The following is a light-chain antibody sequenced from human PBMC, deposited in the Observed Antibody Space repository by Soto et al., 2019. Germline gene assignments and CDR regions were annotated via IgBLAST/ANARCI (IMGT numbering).Light chain of an antibody. CDR1: QSVSSN. CDR3: QQYNNWPQT. Sequence: EIVMTQSPATLSVSPGERATLSCRASQSVSSNLAWYQQKPGQAPRLLIYVASTKATGIPARFSASGSGTDFALSFSSLQSEDFAVYYCQQYNNWPQTFGQGTKVEIK. J-gene: IGKJ1*01. V-gene: IGKV3-15*01. CDR2: VAS.